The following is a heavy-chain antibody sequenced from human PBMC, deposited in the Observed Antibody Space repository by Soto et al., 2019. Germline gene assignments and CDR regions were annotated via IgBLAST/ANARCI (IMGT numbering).Heavy chain of an antibody. V-gene: IGHV3-74*01. CDR2: INSDGSST. CDR3: ARGIYYGSKEVISRYGMDV. CDR1: GFTFSSYW. D-gene: IGHD3-10*01. Sequence: GGSLRLSCAASGFTFSSYWMHWVRQAPGKGLVWVSRINSDGSSTSYADSVKGRFTISRDNAKNTLYLQMNSLRAEDTAVYYCARGIYYGSKEVISRYGMDVWGQGTTVTVSS. J-gene: IGHJ6*02.